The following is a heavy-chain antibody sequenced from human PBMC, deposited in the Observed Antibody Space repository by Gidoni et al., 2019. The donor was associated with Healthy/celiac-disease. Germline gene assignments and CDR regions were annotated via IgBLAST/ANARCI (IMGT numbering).Heavy chain of an antibody. CDR3: AAVKIGSGWPFDY. CDR1: GGSISSYY. D-gene: IGHD2-15*01. Sequence: QVQLHESGPGLVKPSETLSLTCTVSGGSISSYYWSWIRQPPGKGLEWIGYIYYSGSTNYNPSLKSRVTISVDTSKNQFSLKLSSVTAADTAVYYCAAVKIGSGWPFDYWGQGTLVTVSS. V-gene: IGHV4-59*01. J-gene: IGHJ4*02. CDR2: IYYSGST.